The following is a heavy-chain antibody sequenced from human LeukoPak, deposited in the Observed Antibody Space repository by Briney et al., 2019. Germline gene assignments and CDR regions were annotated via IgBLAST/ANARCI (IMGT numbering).Heavy chain of an antibody. CDR2: IYYSGST. V-gene: IGHV4-39*01. D-gene: IGHD3-16*01. CDR1: GGSISSSSYY. CDR3: ARSYYDSKLPDY. J-gene: IGHJ4*02. Sequence: SETLSLTCTVSGGSISSSSYYWGWIRQPPGKGLEWIGSIYYSGSTYYNPSLKSRVTISVDTSKNQFSLKLSSVTAADTAVYYCARSYYDSKLPDYWGQGTLVTVSS.